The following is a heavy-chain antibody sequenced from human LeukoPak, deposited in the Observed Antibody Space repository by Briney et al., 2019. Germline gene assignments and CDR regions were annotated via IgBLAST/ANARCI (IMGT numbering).Heavy chain of an antibody. D-gene: IGHD6-19*01. V-gene: IGHV4-34*01. J-gene: IGHJ4*02. CDR3: ARHLGYSSGWYTTHFDY. Sequence: GSLRLSCAASGFTFSDHYMDWVRQPPGKGLEWIGEINHSGSTYYNPSLKSRVTISVDTSKNQFSLKLSSVTAADTAVYYCARHLGYSSGWYTTHFDYWGQGTLVTVSS. CDR1: GFTFSDHY. CDR2: INHSGST.